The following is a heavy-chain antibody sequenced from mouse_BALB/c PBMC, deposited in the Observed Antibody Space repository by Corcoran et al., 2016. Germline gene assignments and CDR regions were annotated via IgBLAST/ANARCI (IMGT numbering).Heavy chain of an antibody. V-gene: IGHV14-1*02. CDR3: ASIYYDYAWFAY. D-gene: IGHD2-4*01. CDR2: IDPENGNT. Sequence: EVQLQQSGAELVRPGALVKLSCKAPGFNIKDYYMHWVKQRPEQGLEWIGWIDPENGNTIYDPKFQGKASITADTSSNTAYLQLSSLTSEDTAVYYCASIYYDYAWFAYWGQGTLVTVSA. J-gene: IGHJ3*01. CDR1: GFNIKDYY.